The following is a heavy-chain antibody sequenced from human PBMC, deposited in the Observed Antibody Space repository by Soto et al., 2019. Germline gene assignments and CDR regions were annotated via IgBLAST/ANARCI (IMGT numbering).Heavy chain of an antibody. CDR2: ISGGGGST. V-gene: IGHV3-23*01. J-gene: IGHJ4*02. D-gene: IGHD5-12*01. Sequence: EVQLLESGGGLVQPGGSLRLSCAASGFTFSSYAMSWVRQAPGKGLEWVSAISGGGGSTYYADSVKGRFTISRDNSKNTLYLQMNSLRAEDTAVYYCAKVGHSGYDFFDYWGQGTLVTVSS. CDR1: GFTFSSYA. CDR3: AKVGHSGYDFFDY.